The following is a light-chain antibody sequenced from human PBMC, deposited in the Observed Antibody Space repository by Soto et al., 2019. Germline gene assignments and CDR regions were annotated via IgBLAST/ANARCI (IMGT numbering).Light chain of an antibody. CDR1: QSVLYRSNNENY. J-gene: IGKJ5*01. V-gene: IGKV4-1*01. Sequence: KINCKSGQSVLYRSNNENYLAWYQQKPGQPPKLLIYRASIRESGVPDRFSGSGSGTDFTLTISNLQAEDVAVYYCQQYYTTIVFGQGTR. CDR2: RAS. CDR3: QQYYTTIV.